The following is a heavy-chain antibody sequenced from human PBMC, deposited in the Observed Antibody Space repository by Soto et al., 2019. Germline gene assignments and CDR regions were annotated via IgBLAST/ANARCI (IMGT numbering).Heavy chain of an antibody. CDR3: ARASNKRGNSYGPDY. D-gene: IGHD5-18*01. V-gene: IGHV4-30-4*01. Sequence: SETLSLTCTVSGDSISSGDYYWSWVRQSPGKGLEWIGCIYYSGTTYYNPSLETRLTMSVDTSKNQFSLKLSSVTAADTAVYYCARASNKRGNSYGPDYWGQGPLVTVSS. CDR2: IYYSGTT. J-gene: IGHJ4*02. CDR1: GDSISSGDYY.